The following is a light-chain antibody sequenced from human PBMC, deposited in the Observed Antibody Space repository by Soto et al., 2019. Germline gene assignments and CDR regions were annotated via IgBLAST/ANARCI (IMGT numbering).Light chain of an antibody. CDR2: SAP. CDR1: QYINIW. V-gene: IGKV1D-12*01. CDR3: QQGRTSPFS. J-gene: IGKJ3*01. Sequence: DIQMTQSPSFVSASLGDRVTLTCRASQYINIWLAWYQQRLGEAPRLLIFSAPTLNSGVPARFSGSGSGTDFTLTISGLQPEDFATYYCQQGRTSPFSFGPGTKV.